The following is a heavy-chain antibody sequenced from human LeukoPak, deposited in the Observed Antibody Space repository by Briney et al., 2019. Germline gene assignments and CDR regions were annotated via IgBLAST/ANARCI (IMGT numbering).Heavy chain of an antibody. J-gene: IGHJ4*02. D-gene: IGHD2-2*01. Sequence: SETLSLTCTVSGGSISGYYWSWIRQPPGEGLEWVGYIYHSGSTNYNPSLKSRVTISVDTSKNQFSLKLSSVNAADTAVYYCARAGYCSSTSCYPRGEGPWGQGTLVTVSS. CDR3: ARAGYCSSTSCYPRGEGP. V-gene: IGHV4-59*01. CDR2: IYHSGST. CDR1: GGSISGYY.